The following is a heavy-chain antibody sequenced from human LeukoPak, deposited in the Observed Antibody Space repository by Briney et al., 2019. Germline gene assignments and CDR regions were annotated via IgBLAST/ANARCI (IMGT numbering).Heavy chain of an antibody. CDR1: GGSFSGYY. J-gene: IGHJ6*03. Sequence: SETLSLTCAVYGGSFSGYYWSWIRQPPGKGLEWIGEINHSGSTNYNPSLKSRVTISVDTSKNQFSLKLSSVTAADTAVYYCARAVSYGYYYMDVWGKGTTVTVSS. D-gene: IGHD5-18*01. CDR2: INHSGST. CDR3: ARAVSYGYYYMDV. V-gene: IGHV4-34*01.